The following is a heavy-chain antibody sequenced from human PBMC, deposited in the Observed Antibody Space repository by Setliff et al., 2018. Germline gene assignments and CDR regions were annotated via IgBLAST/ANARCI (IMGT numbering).Heavy chain of an antibody. J-gene: IGHJ4*02. Sequence: PGGSLRLSCAASGFIFDDYGMGWVRQAPGKGLEWVANIKQDGGEKYYVDSVKGRFTISRDNAKNSLNLQMDSLRADDTAVYYCVRGRTTYYFDYWGQGTLVTVSS. V-gene: IGHV3-7*01. CDR2: IKQDGGEK. D-gene: IGHD4-4*01. CDR1: GFIFDDYG. CDR3: VRGRTTYYFDY.